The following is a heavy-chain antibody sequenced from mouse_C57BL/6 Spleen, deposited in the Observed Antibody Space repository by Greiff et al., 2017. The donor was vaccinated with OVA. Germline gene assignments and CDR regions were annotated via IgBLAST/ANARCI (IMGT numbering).Heavy chain of an antibody. CDR1: GYTFTSYW. J-gene: IGHJ1*03. CDR2: IDPNSGGT. CDR3: AREGYDYDGSPWYFDV. Sequence: QVHVKQPGAELVKPGASVKLSCKASGYTFTSYWLHWVKQRPGRGLEWIGRIDPNSGGTKYNEKFKSKATLTVDKPSSTAYMQLSSLTSEDSAVYYCAREGYDYDGSPWYFDVWGTGTTVTVSS. D-gene: IGHD2-4*01. V-gene: IGHV1-72*01.